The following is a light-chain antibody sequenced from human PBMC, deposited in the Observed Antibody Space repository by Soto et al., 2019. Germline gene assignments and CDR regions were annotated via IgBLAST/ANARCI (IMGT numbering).Light chain of an antibody. CDR3: QQSYSALSIT. CDR2: AAS. Sequence: DIQMTQSPSSLSASVGDRVTITCRASESIARHLNWYQQKPGKAPTLLIYAASSLQNGVPSRFRGGGSGTDFTPTISNLQPEDFATYYCQQSYSALSITFGQGTRLEIK. V-gene: IGKV1-39*01. J-gene: IGKJ5*01. CDR1: ESIARH.